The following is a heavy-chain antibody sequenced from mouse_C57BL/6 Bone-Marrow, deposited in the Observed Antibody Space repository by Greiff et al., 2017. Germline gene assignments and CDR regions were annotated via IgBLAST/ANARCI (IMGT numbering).Heavy chain of an antibody. J-gene: IGHJ3*01. CDR3: ARTLDSSIAY. D-gene: IGHD3-2*02. CDR2: INPSTGGT. V-gene: IGHV1-42*01. Sequence: EVQLQQSGPELVKPGASVKISCKASGYSFTGYYMNWVKQSPEKSLEWIGEINPSTGGTTYNQKFKAKATLTVDKSSSTAYMQLKRLTSEDSAVYYCARTLDSSIAYWGQGTLVTFSA. CDR1: GYSFTGYY.